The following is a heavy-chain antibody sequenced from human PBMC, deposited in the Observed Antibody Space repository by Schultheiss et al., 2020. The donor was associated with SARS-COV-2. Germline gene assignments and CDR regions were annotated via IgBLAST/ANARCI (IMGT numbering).Heavy chain of an antibody. J-gene: IGHJ6*02. D-gene: IGHD6-6*01. CDR3: ARAQQLVHVYYYGMDV. CDR1: GGSISSGGYS. CDR2: IYHSGST. Sequence: SETLSLTCTVSGGSISSGGYSWSWIRQPPGKGLEWIGYIYHSGSTYYNPSLKSRVTISVDTSKNQISLKLSSVTAADTAVYYCARAQQLVHVYYYGMDVWGQGTTVTVSS. V-gene: IGHV4-30-2*01.